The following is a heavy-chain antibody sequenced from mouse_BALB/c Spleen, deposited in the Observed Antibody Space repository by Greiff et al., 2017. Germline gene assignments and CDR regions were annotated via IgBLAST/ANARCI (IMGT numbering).Heavy chain of an antibody. J-gene: IGHJ1*01. CDR3: TRSAYYGSSYWYFDV. CDR2: INPSNGGT. CDR1: GYSFTSYW. V-gene: IGHV1S16*01. D-gene: IGHD1-1*01. Sequence: VQLQQSGPQLVRPGASVKISCKASGYSFTSYWMYWVKQRPGQGLEWIGEINPSNGGTNFNEKFKSKATLTVDKSSSTAYMQLSSLTSEDSAVYYCTRSAYYGSSYWYFDVWGAGTTVTVSA.